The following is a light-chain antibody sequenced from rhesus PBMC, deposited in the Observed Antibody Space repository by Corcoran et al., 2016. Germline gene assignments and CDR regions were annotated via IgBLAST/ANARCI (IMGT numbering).Light chain of an antibody. Sequence: QAALTQPRSVSGSPGQSVTISCTGTSSDIGDYNYVSWYQQHPGTAPKLMIYEVSKRPSGVSDRFSGSKSGNTASLTISGFQTEDEADYSCSSYAGSNTYMFGGGTRLTVL. CDR2: EVS. CDR1: SSDIGDYNY. CDR3: SSYAGSNTYM. J-gene: IGLJ1*01. V-gene: IGLV2-32*02.